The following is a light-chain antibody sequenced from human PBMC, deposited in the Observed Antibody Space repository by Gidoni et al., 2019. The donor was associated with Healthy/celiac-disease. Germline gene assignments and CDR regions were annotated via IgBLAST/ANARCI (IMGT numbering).Light chain of an antibody. Sequence: EIVLTQYPGTLSLSPGERATLSCRASQSVSSSYLAWYKQKPGQAPRLLIYGASSRATGIPYRFSGSGSGTDFTLTISRLEPEDCAVYYCQQYGSSPTFGQGTRLEIK. CDR2: GAS. V-gene: IGKV3-20*01. J-gene: IGKJ5*01. CDR1: QSVSSSY. CDR3: QQYGSSPT.